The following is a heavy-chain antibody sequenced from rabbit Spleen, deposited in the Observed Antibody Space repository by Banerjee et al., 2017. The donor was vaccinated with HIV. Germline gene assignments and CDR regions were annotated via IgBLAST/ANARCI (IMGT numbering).Heavy chain of an antibody. J-gene: IGHJ3*01. CDR1: GFSFSGNYW. V-gene: IGHV1S45*01. Sequence: QEQLVESGGGLVQPEGSLTLTCTASGFSFSGNYWICWVRQAPGKGLEWIGCIYGGSSGSTYYASWAKGRFTISKTSSTTVTLQMPSLTAADTATYFCARGGGDSGDGCDFWGQGTLVTVS. D-gene: IGHD7-1*01. CDR3: ARGGGDSGDGCDF. CDR2: IYGGSSGST.